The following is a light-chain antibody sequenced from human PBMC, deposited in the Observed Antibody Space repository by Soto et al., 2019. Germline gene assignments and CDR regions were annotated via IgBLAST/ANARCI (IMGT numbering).Light chain of an antibody. V-gene: IGKV3-20*01. Sequence: DIVLPQSPATLSLSPGERATLSCRASQSVSSSYLAWYQHKLGQAPRLLIYGASSRATSIPDRFSGSGSGTDFALTVTRLEPEDFAVYYCQQYGSSALTFGGGTKVEIK. J-gene: IGKJ4*01. CDR1: QSVSSSY. CDR3: QQYGSSALT. CDR2: GAS.